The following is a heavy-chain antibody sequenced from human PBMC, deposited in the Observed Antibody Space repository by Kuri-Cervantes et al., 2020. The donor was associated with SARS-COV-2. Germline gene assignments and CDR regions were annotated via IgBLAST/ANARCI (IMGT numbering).Heavy chain of an antibody. V-gene: IGHV1-69*06. D-gene: IGHD1-14*01. J-gene: IGHJ3*02. Sequence: SVKVSCKASGGTFSSYAISWVRQAPVQGLEWMGEIIPIFCTANYVQKFQGRVTITADKSTSTAYMELSSLRSEDTAVYYCARDLQRGTFDIWGQGTKVTVSS. CDR3: ARDLQRGTFDI. CDR2: IIPIFCTA. CDR1: GGTFSSYA.